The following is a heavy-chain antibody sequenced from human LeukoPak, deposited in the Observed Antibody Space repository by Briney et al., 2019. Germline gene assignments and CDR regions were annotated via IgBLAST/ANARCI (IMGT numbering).Heavy chain of an antibody. CDR1: GDSVSSNSAA. V-gene: IGHV6-1*01. J-gene: IGHJ3*02. Sequence: SQTLSLTCAISGDSVSSNSAAWNWIRQSPSRGLEWLGRTYYRSKWYNDYAVSVKSRITINPDTSKNQFSLQLNSVTPEDTAVYYCARGPSDSSGNEASGAFDIWGQGTMVTVSS. CDR2: TYYRSKWYN. CDR3: ARGPSDSSGNEASGAFDI. D-gene: IGHD6-19*01.